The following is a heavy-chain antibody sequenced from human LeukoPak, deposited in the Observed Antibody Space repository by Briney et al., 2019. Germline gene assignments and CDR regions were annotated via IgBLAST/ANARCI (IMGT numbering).Heavy chain of an antibody. J-gene: IGHJ4*02. CDR1: GGSISSYF. V-gene: IGHV4-59*01. CDR2: IYDSGST. Sequence: SETLSLTWTISGGSISSYFWSWIRQPPGKGLEWIGYIYDSGSTNYNPSLKSRVTISVDTSKNQFSLNLSSVTAADTAVYYCARGVSGWHQFDYWGQGTLVTVSS. CDR3: ARGVSGWHQFDY. D-gene: IGHD6-19*01.